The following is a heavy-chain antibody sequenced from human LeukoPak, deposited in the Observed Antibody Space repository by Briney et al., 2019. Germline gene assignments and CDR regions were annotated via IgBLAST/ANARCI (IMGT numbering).Heavy chain of an antibody. V-gene: IGHV1-18*01. Sequence: EASVKVSCKASGYTFTSYGISWVRQAPGQGLEWMGWISAYNGNTNYAQKLQGRVTMTTDTSTSTAYMELSRLRSDDTAVYYCARDLYDILTGYYGYYYYMDVWGKGTTVTISS. J-gene: IGHJ6*03. D-gene: IGHD3-9*01. CDR3: ARDLYDILTGYYGYYYYMDV. CDR1: GYTFTSYG. CDR2: ISAYNGNT.